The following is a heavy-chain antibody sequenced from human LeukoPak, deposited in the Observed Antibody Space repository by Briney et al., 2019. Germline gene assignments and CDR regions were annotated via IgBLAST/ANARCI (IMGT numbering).Heavy chain of an antibody. D-gene: IGHD1-26*01. V-gene: IGHV3-23*01. Sequence: PGGSLRLSCAASGVTFSNHAMSWVRQAPGKGLEWVSSITGSGGSTYHAESVKGRFTISRDNSKNTLYLEMNSLRAEDTAVYFCATRPASETYYAVFDYWGQGTLVTVSS. CDR2: ITGSGGST. CDR3: ATRPASETYYAVFDY. CDR1: GVTFSNHA. J-gene: IGHJ4*02.